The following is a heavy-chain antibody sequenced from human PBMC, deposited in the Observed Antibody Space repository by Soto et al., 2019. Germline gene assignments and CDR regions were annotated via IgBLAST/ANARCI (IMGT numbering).Heavy chain of an antibody. CDR1: GYTFIRYG. Sequence: ASVKVSCKASGYTFIRYGITWVRQAPGQGLEWMGWISPYNDYTIYAQKLQGRVTMTTDTSTRTVYMDLRSLKSEDTAVYYCARGGGSFLFRFLYWGQGTLVTVSS. CDR2: ISPYNDYT. J-gene: IGHJ4*02. V-gene: IGHV1-18*01. D-gene: IGHD1-26*01. CDR3: ARGGGSFLFRFLY.